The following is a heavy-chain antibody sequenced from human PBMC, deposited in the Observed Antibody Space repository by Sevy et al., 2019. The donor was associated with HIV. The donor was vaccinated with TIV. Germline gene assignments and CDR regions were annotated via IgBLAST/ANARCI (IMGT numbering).Heavy chain of an antibody. J-gene: IGHJ6*02. CDR2: ISSNGGST. CDR3: VKGGEGDVVVVAAYYYGMDV. V-gene: IGHV3-64D*06. Sequence: GGSLRLSCSASGFTFSSYAMHWVRQAPGKGLEYVSAISSNGGSTYYADSVKGRFTISRDNSKNTRYLQMSSLRAEDTAVYYCVKGGEGDVVVVAAYYYGMDVWGQGTTVTVSS. D-gene: IGHD2-15*01. CDR1: GFTFSSYA.